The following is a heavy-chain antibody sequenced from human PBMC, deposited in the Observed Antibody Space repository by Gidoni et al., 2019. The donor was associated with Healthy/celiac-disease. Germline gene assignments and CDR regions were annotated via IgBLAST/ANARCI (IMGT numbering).Heavy chain of an antibody. CDR1: GFPFSSYA. V-gene: IGHV3-30-3*01. CDR2: ISYDGSNK. J-gene: IGHJ6*02. Sequence: QVQLVESGGGVVQPGRSLRLSWAASGFPFSSYAMHWVRQAPGKGLEWVAVISYDGSNKYYADSVKGRFTISRDNSKNTLYLQMNSLRAEDTAVYYCARDYYGSGSYNGMDVWGQGTTVTVSS. CDR3: ARDYYGSGSYNGMDV. D-gene: IGHD3-10*01.